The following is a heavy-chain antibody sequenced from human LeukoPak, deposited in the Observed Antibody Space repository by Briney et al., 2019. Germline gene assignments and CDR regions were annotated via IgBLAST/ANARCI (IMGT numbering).Heavy chain of an antibody. Sequence: PGGSLRLSCAASGITFSSSSMNWVRQAPGKGLEWVSYISSGSSTISYADSVKGRFTISRDNAKNSLYLQMNSLRAEDTAVYYCARETLLGYWGQGTLVTVSS. CDR3: ARETLLGY. V-gene: IGHV3-48*01. CDR2: ISSGSSTI. CDR1: GITFSSSS. J-gene: IGHJ4*02.